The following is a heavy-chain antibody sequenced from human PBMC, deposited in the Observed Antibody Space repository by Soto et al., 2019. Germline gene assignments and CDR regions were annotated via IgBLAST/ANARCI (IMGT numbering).Heavy chain of an antibody. CDR1: GFAFSSYG. CDR2: ISYDGTNQ. CDR3: AKDLLQYFDWLPPTFFDY. Sequence: QVQLVESGGGVVQPGRSLRLSCAASGFAFSSYGMHWVRQAPGKGLEWVAVISYDGTNQYYSDSVKGRFTISRDNSKSTXXLQMNSLRAEDTAVYDCAKDLLQYFDWLPPTFFDYWGQGTLVTVSS. D-gene: IGHD3-9*01. J-gene: IGHJ4*02. V-gene: IGHV3-30*18.